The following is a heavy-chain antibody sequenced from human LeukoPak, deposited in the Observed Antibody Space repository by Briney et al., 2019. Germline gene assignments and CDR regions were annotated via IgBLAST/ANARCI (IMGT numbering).Heavy chain of an antibody. D-gene: IGHD5-12*01. CDR3: AKGRGYSGYQKVDY. CDR1: GFTFSSYG. J-gene: IGHJ4*02. CDR2: IWYDGSNK. Sequence: GGSLRLSCAASGFTFSSYGMHWVRQAPGKGLEWVAVIWYDGSNKYYADSVKGRFTISRDNSKNTLYLQMNSLRAEDTAVYYCAKGRGYSGYQKVDYWGQGTLVTVS. V-gene: IGHV3-33*06.